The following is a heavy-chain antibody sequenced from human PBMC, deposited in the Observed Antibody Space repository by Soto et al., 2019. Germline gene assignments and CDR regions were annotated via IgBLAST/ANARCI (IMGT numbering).Heavy chain of an antibody. Sequence: ETLRLSCAASGFTFSSYAMSWVRQTPGKGLEWVSAISGSGGSTYYADSVKGRFTISRDNSKNALYLQMNSLRAEDTAVYYCAKVPISSGGIDYWGQGTLVTVSS. CDR2: ISGSGGST. CDR1: GFTFSSYA. J-gene: IGHJ4*02. V-gene: IGHV3-23*01. D-gene: IGHD6-19*01. CDR3: AKVPISSGGIDY.